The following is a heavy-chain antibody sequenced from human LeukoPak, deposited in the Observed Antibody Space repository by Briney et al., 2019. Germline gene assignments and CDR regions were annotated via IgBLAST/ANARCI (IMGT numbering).Heavy chain of an antibody. V-gene: IGHV4-39*01. D-gene: IGHD1-1*01. Sequence: SETLSLTCTVSGGSISSSSYYWGWIRQPPGKGLEWIGSIYYSGSTYYNPSLKSRVTISVDTSKNQFSLKLSSVTAADTAVYYCARGGTGTKIDYWGQGTLVTVSS. CDR1: GGSISSSSYY. J-gene: IGHJ4*02. CDR3: ARGGTGTKIDY. CDR2: IYYSGST.